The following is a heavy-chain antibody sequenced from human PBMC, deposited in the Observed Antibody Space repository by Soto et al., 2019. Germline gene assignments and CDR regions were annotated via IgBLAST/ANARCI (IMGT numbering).Heavy chain of an antibody. D-gene: IGHD6-6*01. CDR3: AKEMYPRTVLDSSSPWGDY. V-gene: IGHV3-30*18. J-gene: IGHJ4*02. CDR2: MSYDGSHK. Sequence: QVQLVESGGGVVQPGRSLRLSCEVSGFTFSDYGMHWVRQAPGKGLEWVAVMSYDGSHKYYADSVKGRFTISRDLSGNTLFLQMNSLRLGDTAVYFCAKEMYPRTVLDSSSPWGDYWGQGTLVTVSS. CDR1: GFTFSDYG.